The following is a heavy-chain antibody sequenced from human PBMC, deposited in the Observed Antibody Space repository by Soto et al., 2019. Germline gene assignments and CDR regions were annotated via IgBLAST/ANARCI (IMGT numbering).Heavy chain of an antibody. Sequence: GGSLRLSCAASGFTFSSYSMNWVRQAPGKGLEWVSYISSSISTIYYADSVKGRFTISRDNAKNSLYLQMNSLRAEDTAVYYCARGGRLLSSSWGQGTLVTVSS. J-gene: IGHJ5*02. CDR1: GFTFSSYS. V-gene: IGHV3-48*01. CDR3: ARGGRLLSSS. D-gene: IGHD2-15*01. CDR2: ISSSISTI.